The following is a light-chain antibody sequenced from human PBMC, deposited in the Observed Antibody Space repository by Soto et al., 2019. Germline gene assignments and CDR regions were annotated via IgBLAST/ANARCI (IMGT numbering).Light chain of an antibody. CDR2: DAS. Sequence: DIQMTQSPSTLTASVGDRVTITCRASQSISTWLAWYQQKPGKAPKLLIFDASTLQSGVPSRFSGSRSGTEFTLTISSLQPDDFATYYCQQLNNYPRTFGQGTKVDIK. V-gene: IGKV1-5*01. CDR1: QSISTW. J-gene: IGKJ1*01. CDR3: QQLNNYPRT.